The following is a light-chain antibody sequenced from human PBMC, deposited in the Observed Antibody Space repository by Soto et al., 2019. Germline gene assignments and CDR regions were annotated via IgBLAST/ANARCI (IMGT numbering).Light chain of an antibody. CDR3: QQVHDYPIT. J-gene: IGKJ4*01. CDR2: GAS. CDR1: QDISSY. Sequence: QSPSFLAASGGDRVTVTCRSSQDISSYLACYQQKPGKAPKVLIYGASTLQSGVPPMFGGSGSGTAFTLTISSLQPEDFATYYCQQVHDYPITFGGGTKVDIK. V-gene: IGKV1-9*01.